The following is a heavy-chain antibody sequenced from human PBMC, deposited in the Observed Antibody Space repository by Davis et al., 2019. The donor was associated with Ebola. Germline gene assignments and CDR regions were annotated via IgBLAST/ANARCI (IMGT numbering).Heavy chain of an antibody. Sequence: GGSLRLSCAASGFTFSSYWMTWVRQAPGKGLEWEANMNQDGTEKYSVDSVKGRFTISRDSVKNSLYLQVNSLRAEDTAVYYCASSDNERLLRCCFDPWGQGSLVTVSS. D-gene: IGHD1-1*01. V-gene: IGHV3-7*03. CDR1: GFTFSSYW. CDR3: ASSDNERLLRCCFDP. J-gene: IGHJ5*02. CDR2: MNQDGTEK.